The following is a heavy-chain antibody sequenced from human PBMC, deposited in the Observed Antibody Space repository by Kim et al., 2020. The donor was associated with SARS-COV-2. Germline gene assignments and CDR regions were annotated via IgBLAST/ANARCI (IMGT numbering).Heavy chain of an antibody. J-gene: IGHJ6*02. CDR2: IKWNGGST. V-gene: IGHV3-20*01. Sequence: GGSLRLSCAASGFTFDDYGMSWVRQAPGKGLEWVSGIKWNGGSTCYADSVKGRFTISRDNAKNSLYLQMNSLRAEDTALYHCARGVAAAPRTLGYYYYCMDLWGPGNPVTGPS. CDR1: GFTFDDYG. CDR3: ARGVAAAPRTLGYYYYCMDL. D-gene: IGHD6-13*01.